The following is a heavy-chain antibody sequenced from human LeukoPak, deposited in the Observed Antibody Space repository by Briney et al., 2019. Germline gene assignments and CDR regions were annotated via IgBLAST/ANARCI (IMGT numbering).Heavy chain of an antibody. V-gene: IGHV4-39*07. CDR2: IYYSGST. CDR1: GGSISSSSYY. Sequence: KPSETLSLTCTVSGGSISSSSYYWGWIRQPPGKGLEWIGSIYYSGSTYYNPSLKSRVTISVDTSKNQFSLKLSSVTAADTAVYYCAREGVVGATVAFDIWGQGTMVTVSS. D-gene: IGHD1-26*01. CDR3: AREGVVGATVAFDI. J-gene: IGHJ3*02.